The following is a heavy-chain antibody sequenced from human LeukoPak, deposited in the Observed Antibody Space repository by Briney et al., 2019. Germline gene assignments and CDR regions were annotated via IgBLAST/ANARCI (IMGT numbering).Heavy chain of an antibody. J-gene: IGHJ4*02. CDR3: AKDPGHTGLDY. CDR2: ISYDGSNK. CDR1: GYTFTGYY. Sequence: SCKASGYTFTGYYMHWVCQAPGKGLEWVAVISYDGSNKYYADSVKGRFTISRDNSKNTLYLQMNSLRAEDTAVYYCAKDPGHTGLDYWGQGILVTVSS. V-gene: IGHV3-30*18. D-gene: IGHD2-8*02.